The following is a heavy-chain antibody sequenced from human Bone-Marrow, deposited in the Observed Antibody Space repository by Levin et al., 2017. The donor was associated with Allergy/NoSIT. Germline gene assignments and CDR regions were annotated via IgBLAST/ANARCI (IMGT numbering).Heavy chain of an antibody. V-gene: IGHV3-30-3*01. CDR2: ISYDGSNK. J-gene: IGHJ4*02. CDR1: GFTFSSYA. CDR3: ARDPVAVALLDY. D-gene: IGHD6-19*01. Sequence: PGGSLRLSCAASGFTFSSYAMHWVRQAPGKGLEWVAVISYDGSNKYYADSVKGRFTISRDNSKNTLYLQMNSLRAEDTAVYYCARDPVAVALLDYWGQGTLVTVSS.